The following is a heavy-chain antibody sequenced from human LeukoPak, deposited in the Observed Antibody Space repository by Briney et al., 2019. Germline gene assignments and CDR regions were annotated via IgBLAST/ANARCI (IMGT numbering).Heavy chain of an antibody. J-gene: IGHJ4*02. V-gene: IGHV4-59*12. Sequence: SETLSLTCTVSGDSITDYYWSWIRQSPGKGLEWIGYVYHTGSTSYSPSLNGRVTMSEDTSKNQFSLTLSSVTTADTAVYYCARDKSYCSGGTCYSDWGQGTLVTVSS. CDR2: VYHTGST. CDR1: GDSITDYY. CDR3: ARDKSYCSGGTCYSD. D-gene: IGHD2-15*01.